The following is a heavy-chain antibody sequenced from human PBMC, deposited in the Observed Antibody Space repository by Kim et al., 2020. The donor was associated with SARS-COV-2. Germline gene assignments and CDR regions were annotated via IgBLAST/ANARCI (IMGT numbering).Heavy chain of an antibody. V-gene: IGHV4-30-2*01. D-gene: IGHD3-3*01. Sequence: SETLSLTCAVSGGSISSGGYSWSWIRQPPGKGLEWIGYIYHSGSTYYNPSLKSRVTISVDRSKNQFSLKLSSVTAADTAVYYCARGTVTIFGVATEAFDIWGQGTMVTVSS. CDR3: ARGTVTIFGVATEAFDI. CDR2: IYHSGST. J-gene: IGHJ3*02. CDR1: GGSISSGGYS.